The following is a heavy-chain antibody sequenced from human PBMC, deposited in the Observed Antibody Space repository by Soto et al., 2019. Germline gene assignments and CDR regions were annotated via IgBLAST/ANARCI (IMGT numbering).Heavy chain of an antibody. J-gene: IGHJ4*02. CDR2: IDNSGST. Sequence: PSETLSLTCTVSGGSISNYFCNWIRQPAGKGLEWTGRIDNSGSTNYNPSLKSRITMSADTSRNQFSLKLNSVTAADTAVYYCARGGQDFWSGPFDYSGQGALVTVSS. CDR3: ARGGQDFWSGPFDY. CDR1: GGSISNYF. D-gene: IGHD3-3*01. V-gene: IGHV4-4*07.